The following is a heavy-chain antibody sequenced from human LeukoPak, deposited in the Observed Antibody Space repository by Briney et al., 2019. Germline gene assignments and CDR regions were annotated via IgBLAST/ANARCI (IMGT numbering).Heavy chain of an antibody. D-gene: IGHD4-17*01. J-gene: IGHJ4*02. CDR2: ISYDGSNK. CDR1: GFTFSSYG. Sequence: GGSLRLSCAASGFTFSSYGMHWVRQAPGKGLEWVAVISYDGSNKYYADSVKGRFTISRDNSKNTLYLQMNSLRAEDTAVYYCAKDIAVTTFFDYWGQGTLVTVSS. V-gene: IGHV3-30*18. CDR3: AKDIAVTTFFDY.